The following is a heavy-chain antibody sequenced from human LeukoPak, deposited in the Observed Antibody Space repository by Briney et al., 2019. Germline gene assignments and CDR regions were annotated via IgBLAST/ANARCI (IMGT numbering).Heavy chain of an antibody. D-gene: IGHD5-12*01. Sequence: KPSETLSLTCTVSGGSISSYYWSWIRQPPGKGLEWIGYIYYSGSTNYNPSLKSRVTISVDTSKNQFSLKLSSVTAADTAVYYCARPGSGYKDAFDIWGQGTMVTVSS. CDR2: IYYSGST. V-gene: IGHV4-59*12. CDR3: ARPGSGYKDAFDI. CDR1: GGSISSYY. J-gene: IGHJ3*02.